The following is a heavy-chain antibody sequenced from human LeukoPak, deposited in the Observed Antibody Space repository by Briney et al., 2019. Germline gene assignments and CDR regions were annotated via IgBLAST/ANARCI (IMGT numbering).Heavy chain of an antibody. D-gene: IGHD5-24*01. V-gene: IGHV3-66*02. CDR2: ISSGGST. Sequence: GGSLRLSRTASGFTIGNRWMHWVRQAPGKGLEWASVISSGGSTYCADSVKGRFTISRHSSKNTLYLQMKSQRAEDTALYYCSRGRMGTKSFDYWGQGTLVTVSS. J-gene: IGHJ4*02. CDR1: GFTIGNRW. CDR3: SRGRMGTKSFDY.